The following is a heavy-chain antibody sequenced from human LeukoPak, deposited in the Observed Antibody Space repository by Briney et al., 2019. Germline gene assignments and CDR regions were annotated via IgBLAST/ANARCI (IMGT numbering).Heavy chain of an antibody. CDR3: ARANSVYDSSGYYTYYFDY. J-gene: IGHJ4*02. CDR1: GYSFTSYW. D-gene: IGHD3-22*01. Sequence: GESLKISCKGSGYSFTSYWIGWARQMPGKGLEWMGIIYPGDSETRYSPSFQGQVTISADKSISTAYLQCSSLKASDTAKYYCARANSVYDSSGYYTYYFDYWGQGTLVTVSS. CDR2: IYPGDSET. V-gene: IGHV5-51*01.